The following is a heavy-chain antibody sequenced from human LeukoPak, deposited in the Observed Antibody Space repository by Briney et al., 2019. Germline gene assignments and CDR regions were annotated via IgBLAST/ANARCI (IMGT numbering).Heavy chain of an antibody. CDR3: ANSGYSYGLDAFDI. J-gene: IGHJ3*02. V-gene: IGHV3-30*02. CDR1: GFTFSSCG. Sequence: GGSLRLSCAASGFTFSSCGMHWVRQAPGKGLEWVAIIWYDGSNKYYADSVKGRFTISRDNSKNTLYLQMNSLRAEDTAVYYCANSGYSYGLDAFDIWGQGTMVTVSS. D-gene: IGHD5-18*01. CDR2: IWYDGSNK.